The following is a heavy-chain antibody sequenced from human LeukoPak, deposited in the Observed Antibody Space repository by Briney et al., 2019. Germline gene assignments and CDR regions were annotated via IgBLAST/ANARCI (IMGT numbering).Heavy chain of an antibody. Sequence: ASVKVSCKASGYKFTDDYMHWVRQAPGQGLEFMGWINPDSGFTNYAQKFKGRVTMTRDTSISTAYMELSRLRSDDTAVYYCARGSSSSYYYYYMDVWGKGTTVTVSS. CDR2: INPDSGFT. V-gene: IGHV1-2*02. D-gene: IGHD6-6*01. CDR1: GYKFTDDY. CDR3: ARGSSSSYYYYYMDV. J-gene: IGHJ6*03.